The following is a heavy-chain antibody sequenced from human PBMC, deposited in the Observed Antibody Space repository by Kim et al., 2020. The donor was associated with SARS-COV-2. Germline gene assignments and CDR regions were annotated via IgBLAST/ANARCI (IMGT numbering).Heavy chain of an antibody. CDR1: GGSFTGYY. Sequence: SETLSLTCAVSGGSFTGYYWNWIRQPPGRGLEWIGEINPSTDTYYNPSLRSRVTISPDTSKNHFSLKLTSVTAAATAGYFCARVVYDSSDYYYGDYFGMDVWGQGTTVTVSS. CDR3: ARVVYDSSDYYYGDYFGMDV. V-gene: IGHV4-34*01. CDR2: INPSTDT. J-gene: IGHJ6*02. D-gene: IGHD3-16*01.